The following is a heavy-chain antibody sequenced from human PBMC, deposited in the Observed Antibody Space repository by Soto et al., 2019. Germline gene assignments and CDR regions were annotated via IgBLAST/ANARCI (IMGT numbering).Heavy chain of an antibody. J-gene: IGHJ6*02. CDR2: IIPIFGTA. CDR1: GGTFSSYA. Sequence: GASVKVSCKASGGTFSSYAISWVRQAPGQGLEWMGGIIPIFGTANYAQKLQGRVTITADESTSTAYMELSSLRSEDTAVYYCARESGRPYYDILTGSRYYYGMDVWGQGTTVTVSS. CDR3: ARESGRPYYDILTGSRYYYGMDV. V-gene: IGHV1-69*13. D-gene: IGHD3-9*01.